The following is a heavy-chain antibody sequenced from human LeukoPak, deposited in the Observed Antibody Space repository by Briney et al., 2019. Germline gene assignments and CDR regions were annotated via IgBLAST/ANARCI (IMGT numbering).Heavy chain of an antibody. D-gene: IGHD6-6*01. CDR2: INSDGSST. CDR1: GFTFSSYW. V-gene: IGHV3-74*01. J-gene: IGHJ4*02. Sequence: PGGSLRLSCAASGFTFSSYWMHWVRQAPGKGLVWVSRINSDGSSTSYADSVKGRFTISRDNSKNTLYLQMNSLRAEDTAVYYCASFSPRAARIEGDYWGQGTLVTVSS. CDR3: ASFSPRAARIEGDY.